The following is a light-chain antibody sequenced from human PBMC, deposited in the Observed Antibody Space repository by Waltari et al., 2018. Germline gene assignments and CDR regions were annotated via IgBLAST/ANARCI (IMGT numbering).Light chain of an antibody. V-gene: IGKV3-20*01. J-gene: IGKJ1*01. Sequence: EIVFTQSPGTLSLSPGELAPLSCRASQSVSSSYLAWYQQKPGQAPRLLIYGASSRATGIPDRFSGSGSGTDFTLTISRLEPEDFAVYYCQQYGSSPRTFGQGTKVEIK. CDR2: GAS. CDR1: QSVSSSY. CDR3: QQYGSSPRT.